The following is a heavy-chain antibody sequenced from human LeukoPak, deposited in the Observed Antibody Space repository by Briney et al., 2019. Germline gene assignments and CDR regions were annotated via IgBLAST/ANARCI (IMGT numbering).Heavy chain of an antibody. J-gene: IGHJ6*03. CDR1: RFTFSSYV. Sequence: GGSLRLSCAASRFTFSSYVMKWVRQVPGKGLEWVSSISTSSSYIYYADSVKGRFTISRDNAKNSLYLQMNSLRAEDTAVYYCARATWDPNYYYYMDVWGKGTTVTISS. V-gene: IGHV3-21*01. CDR3: ARATWDPNYYYYMDV. D-gene: IGHD1-26*01. CDR2: ISTSSSYI.